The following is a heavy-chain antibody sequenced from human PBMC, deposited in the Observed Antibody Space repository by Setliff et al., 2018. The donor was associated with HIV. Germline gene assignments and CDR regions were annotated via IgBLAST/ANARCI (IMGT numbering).Heavy chain of an antibody. CDR3: ASGSGYCKNGNCYIGVHKNPDKYYFDY. J-gene: IGHJ4*01. V-gene: IGHV3-23*01. CDR1: GFTFSSYA. CDR2: ISGSGGST. Sequence: GGSLRLSCAASGFTFSSYAMSWVRQAPGKGLEWVSAISGSGGSTYYADSVKGRFTISRDNSKNTLYLQMNSLRAEDTAVYYCASGSGYCKNGNCYIGVHKNPDKYYFDYWG. D-gene: IGHD2-8*01.